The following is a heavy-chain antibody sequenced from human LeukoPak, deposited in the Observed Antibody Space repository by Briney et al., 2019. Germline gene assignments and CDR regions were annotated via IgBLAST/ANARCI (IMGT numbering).Heavy chain of an antibody. Sequence: GGSLRLSCAASGFTFDDYAMHWVRQAPGKGLEWVSLISGDGDRTYYADSVKGRFTISRDNSKNSLYLQMNSLRIEDTALYYCAKDIGGYSYAADYWGQGTLVTVSS. CDR3: AKDIGGYSYAADY. D-gene: IGHD5-12*01. CDR1: GFTFDDYA. J-gene: IGHJ4*02. CDR2: ISGDGDRT. V-gene: IGHV3-43*02.